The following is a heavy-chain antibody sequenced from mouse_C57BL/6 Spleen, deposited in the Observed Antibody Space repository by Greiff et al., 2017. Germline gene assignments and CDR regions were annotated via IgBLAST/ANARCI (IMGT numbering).Heavy chain of an antibody. CDR2: IDPSDSET. CDR1: GYTFTSYW. V-gene: IGHV1-52*01. D-gene: IGHD1-1*01. CDR3: AREAIYYGRSYGYFDV. Sequence: QVQLQQPGAELVRPGSSVKLSCKASGYTFTSYWMHWVKQRPIQGLEWIGNIDPSDSETHYNQKFKDKATLTVDKSSSTAYMQLSSLTSEDSAVYYCAREAIYYGRSYGYFDVWGTGTTVTVSS. J-gene: IGHJ1*03.